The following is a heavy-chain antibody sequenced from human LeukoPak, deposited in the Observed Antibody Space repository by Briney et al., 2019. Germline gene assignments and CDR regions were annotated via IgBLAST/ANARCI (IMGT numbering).Heavy chain of an antibody. CDR3: AKDLRYYGSGSSLDY. CDR1: GFTFSSYA. D-gene: IGHD3-10*01. CDR2: ISSNGGST. J-gene: IGHJ4*02. Sequence: PGGSLRLSCAASGFTFSSYAMHWVRQAPGKGLEYVSAISSNGGSTYYANSVKGRFTISRDNSKNTLYLQMNSLRAEDTAVYYCAKDLRYYGSGSSLDYWGQGTLVTVSS. V-gene: IGHV3-64*01.